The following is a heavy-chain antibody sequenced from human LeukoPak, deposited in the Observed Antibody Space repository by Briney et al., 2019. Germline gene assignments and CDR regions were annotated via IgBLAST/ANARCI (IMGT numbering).Heavy chain of an antibody. CDR3: AKDAIQGNGIYDAFDI. Sequence: GGSLRLSCAASGFTFDTYAMSWVRQAPGKGLEWVSTIGNTETYYADSVKGRFTISRDNRQNTVYLQMTSLRAEDTAVYFCAKDAIQGNGIYDAFDIWGQGTRVTVSS. J-gene: IGHJ3*02. CDR2: IGNTET. D-gene: IGHD2-8*01. V-gene: IGHV3-23*01. CDR1: GFTFDTYA.